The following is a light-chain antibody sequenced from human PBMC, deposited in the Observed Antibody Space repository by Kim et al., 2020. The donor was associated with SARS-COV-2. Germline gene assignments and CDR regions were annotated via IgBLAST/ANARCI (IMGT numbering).Light chain of an antibody. CDR3: NSRERSANHWM. J-gene: IGLJ3*02. CDR2: GKN. Sequence: ALGQTVRITCQGDSLRSYYASWYQQKPGQAPVLVFYGKNNRPSGIPDRFSGSYSGNTASLTITAAQAEDDADYYCNSRERSANHWMFGGGTQLTVL. V-gene: IGLV3-19*01. CDR1: SLRSYY.